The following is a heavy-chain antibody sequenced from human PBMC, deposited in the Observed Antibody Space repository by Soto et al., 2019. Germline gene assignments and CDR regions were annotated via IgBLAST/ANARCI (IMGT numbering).Heavy chain of an antibody. J-gene: IGHJ3*02. CDR2: ISSSGSTI. CDR1: GFTFSDYY. CDR3: AKTLRYFDWSDAFDI. V-gene: IGHV3-11*01. D-gene: IGHD3-9*01. Sequence: TGGSLRLSCAASGFTFSDYYMSWIRQAPGKGLEWVSYISSSGSTIYHADSVKGRFTISRDNAKNSLYLQMNSLRAEDTAVYYCAKTLRYFDWSDAFDIWGQGTMVTVSS.